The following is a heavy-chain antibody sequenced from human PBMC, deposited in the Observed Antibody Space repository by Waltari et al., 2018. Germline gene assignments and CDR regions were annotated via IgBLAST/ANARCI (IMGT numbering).Heavy chain of an antibody. CDR2: IYHSGST. Sequence: QVQLQESGPGLVKPSETLSLTCAVSGYSISSGYYWGWIRQPPGKGLEWIGSIYHSGSTYYNPSLKSRVTISVDTSKNQFSQKLSSVTAADTAVYYCASERFSGGNWFDPWGQGTLVTVSS. J-gene: IGHJ5*02. V-gene: IGHV4-38-2*01. CDR1: GYSISSGYY. CDR3: ASERFSGGNWFDP. D-gene: IGHD2-15*01.